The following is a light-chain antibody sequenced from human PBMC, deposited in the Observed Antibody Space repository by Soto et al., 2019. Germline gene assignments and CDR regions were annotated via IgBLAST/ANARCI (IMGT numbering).Light chain of an antibody. Sequence: EIVMTQSPATLSVSPGERATLSCRASQSGSINLAWYQQKPGQAPRLLIYGASTRATGIPARFSGSGSGTEFTLTINSLQSEDFAVYYCQHYNNWPPWTFGQGTKVEIK. CDR3: QHYNNWPPWT. CDR2: GAS. V-gene: IGKV3-15*01. CDR1: QSGSIN. J-gene: IGKJ1*01.